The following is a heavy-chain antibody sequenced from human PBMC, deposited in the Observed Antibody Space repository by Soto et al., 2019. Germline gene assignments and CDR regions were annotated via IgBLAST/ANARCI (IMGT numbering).Heavy chain of an antibody. CDR3: AKEVEYCSSTSCFVLFDP. D-gene: IGHD2-2*01. CDR2: ISGGGGST. Sequence: PGGSLRLSCATSGFTFSAYTFSWVRQAPGKGLEWVSAISGGGGSTYYADSVKGRFTISRDNSKNTLYLQMNSLRAEDTAVYYCAKEVEYCSSTSCFVLFDPWGQGTLVTVSS. J-gene: IGHJ5*02. CDR1: GFTFSAYT. V-gene: IGHV3-23*01.